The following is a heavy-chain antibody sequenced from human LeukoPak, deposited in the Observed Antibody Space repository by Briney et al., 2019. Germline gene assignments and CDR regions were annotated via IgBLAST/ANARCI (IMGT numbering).Heavy chain of an antibody. D-gene: IGHD3-22*01. CDR3: ARHWSYYYDSSGFDY. V-gene: IGHV4-4*09. CDR1: GGSISSYY. Sequence: SETLSLTRTVSGGSISSYYWSWIRQPPGKGLEWIGYIYTSGSTNYNPSLKSRVTISVDTSKNQFSLKLSSVTAADTAVYYCARHWSYYYDSSGFDYWGQGTLVTVSS. CDR2: IYTSGST. J-gene: IGHJ4*02.